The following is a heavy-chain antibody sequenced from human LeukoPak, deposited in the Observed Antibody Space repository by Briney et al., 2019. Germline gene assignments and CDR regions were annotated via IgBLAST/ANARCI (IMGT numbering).Heavy chain of an antibody. J-gene: IGHJ3*02. CDR1: GYTFTGYY. Sequence: ASVKLSCKASGYTFTGYYMHWVRQAPGQGLEWMGWINPNSGGTNYAQKFQGRVTMTRDTSISTAYMELSRLRSDDTAVYYCAILGGSHDAFDIWGQGTMVTVSS. CDR3: AILGGSHDAFDI. V-gene: IGHV1-2*02. D-gene: IGHD1-26*01. CDR2: INPNSGGT.